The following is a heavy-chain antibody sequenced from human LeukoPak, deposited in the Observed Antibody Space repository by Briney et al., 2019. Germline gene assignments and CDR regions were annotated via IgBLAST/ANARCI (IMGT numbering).Heavy chain of an antibody. Sequence: GGSLRLSCAASGFTFSNAWMSWVRQAPGKGLEWVGRIKSKTDGGTTDYAAPVKGRFTISRDNSKNTLYLQMNSLRAEDTAVYYCAKQPYDFWSGYVPYYFDYWGQGTLVTVSS. CDR2: IKSKTDGGTT. V-gene: IGHV3-15*01. CDR3: AKQPYDFWSGYVPYYFDY. D-gene: IGHD3-3*01. J-gene: IGHJ4*02. CDR1: GFTFSNAW.